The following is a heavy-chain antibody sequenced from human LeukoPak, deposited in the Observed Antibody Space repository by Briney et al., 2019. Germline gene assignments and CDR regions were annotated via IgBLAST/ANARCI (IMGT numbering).Heavy chain of an antibody. CDR3: ARDSGWLSSYYYGKDV. D-gene: IGHD6-19*01. Sequence: SETLSLTCAVYGGSFSGYYWSWIRQPPGKGLGWIGEINLIGSTNYNPSLTSRITLSVATSKTQFSMNLSPVTTPDTAAYYSARDSGWLSSYYYGKDVWGQGTTVSDSS. CDR2: INLIGST. CDR1: GGSFSGYY. V-gene: IGHV4-34*01. J-gene: IGHJ6*02.